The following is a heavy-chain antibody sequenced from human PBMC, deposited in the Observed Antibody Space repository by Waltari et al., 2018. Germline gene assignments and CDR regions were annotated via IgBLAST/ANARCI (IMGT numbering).Heavy chain of an antibody. CDR3: ARRTRIAVAGTGHDAFDI. CDR2: INHSGST. Sequence: QVQLQQWGAGLLKPSEPLSLTCAVYGGSFSGYYWSWIRQPPGKGLEWSGEINHSGSTNYNPSLKSRVTISVDTSKNQFSLKLSSVTAADTAVYYCARRTRIAVAGTGHDAFDIWGQGTMVTVSS. V-gene: IGHV4-34*01. D-gene: IGHD6-19*01. CDR1: GGSFSGYY. J-gene: IGHJ3*02.